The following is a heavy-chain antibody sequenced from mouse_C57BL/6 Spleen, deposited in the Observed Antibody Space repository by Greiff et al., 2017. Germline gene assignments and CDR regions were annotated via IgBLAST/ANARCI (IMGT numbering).Heavy chain of an antibody. V-gene: IGHV1-53*01. J-gene: IGHJ4*01. CDR1: GYTFTSYW. CDR2: INPSNGGT. D-gene: IGHD1-1*01. Sequence: QVQLQPPGTELVKPGASVKLSCQASGYTFTSYWMHWVKQRPGQGLEWIGNINPSNGGTNYNETCKSKATLTVDNSSSTAYMQLSSLTSEDSAVYYCARWFDYYGSSYDAMDYWGQGTSVTVSS. CDR3: ARWFDYYGSSYDAMDY.